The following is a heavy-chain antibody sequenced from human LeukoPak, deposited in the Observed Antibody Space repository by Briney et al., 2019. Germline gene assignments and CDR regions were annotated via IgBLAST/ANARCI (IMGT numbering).Heavy chain of an antibody. J-gene: IGHJ6*02. CDR2: INHSGST. CDR3: ARGPPPHYGMDV. V-gene: IGHV4-4*02. Sequence: PSETLSLTCAVSGDSISSDIWWNWIRQPPGKGLEWIGEINHSGSTNYNPSLKSRVTISVDTSKNQFSLKLSSVTAADTAVYYCARGPPPHYGMDVWGQGTTVTVSS. CDR1: GDSISSDIW.